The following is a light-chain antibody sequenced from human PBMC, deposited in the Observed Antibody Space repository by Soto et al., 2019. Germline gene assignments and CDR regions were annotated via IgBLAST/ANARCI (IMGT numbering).Light chain of an antibody. CDR2: DAS. CDR1: ESLIGN. Sequence: IVMTQSPATLSVSPGERATLSCRASESLIGNLAWYQQKPGQTPRLLIYDASTRATGVPGRFSGSGSGTEFTLTISSLPPEDVATYYGQRTYNPPTCGQGTRLDI. CDR3: QRTYNPPT. V-gene: IGKV3-15*01. J-gene: IGKJ5*01.